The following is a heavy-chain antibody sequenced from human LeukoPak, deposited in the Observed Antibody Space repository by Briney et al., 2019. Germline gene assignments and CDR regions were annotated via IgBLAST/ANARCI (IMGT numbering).Heavy chain of an antibody. Sequence: ASVKVSCKASGYTFTGYYMHWARPAPGQGLEWMGWINPNSGGTNYAQKFQGRVTMTRDTSISTAYMELSRLRSDDTAVYYCARVVGGSGWLLGYWGQGTLVTVSS. J-gene: IGHJ4*02. CDR3: ARVVGGSGWLLGY. CDR2: INPNSGGT. CDR1: GYTFTGYY. D-gene: IGHD6-19*01. V-gene: IGHV1-2*02.